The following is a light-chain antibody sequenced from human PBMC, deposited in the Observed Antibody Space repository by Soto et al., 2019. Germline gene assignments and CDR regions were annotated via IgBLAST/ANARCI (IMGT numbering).Light chain of an antibody. CDR1: QSVSTNY. J-gene: IGKJ4*01. CDR2: DAS. Sequence: EIVLTQSPGTLSLSPGERATLSCRASQSVSTNYLAWYQQKPGQAPRLLIYDASSRATGVPDKFRGSGSGTDFTLTINSLQSEDFAVYYCQRYNNWPLTFGGGTKVESK. CDR3: QRYNNWPLT. V-gene: IGKV3D-20*02.